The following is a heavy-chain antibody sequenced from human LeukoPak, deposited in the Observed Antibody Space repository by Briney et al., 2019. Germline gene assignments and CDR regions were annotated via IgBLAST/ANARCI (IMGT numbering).Heavy chain of an antibody. V-gene: IGHV3-73*01. J-gene: IGHJ2*01. Sequence: GGSLKLSCATSGLTFSVSPMHWVRQASGKGLEWVGRIRSKANLYATAYAASVRGRFSIARDDSKNTAYLQMNSLQTDDTAVYFCSSKSSPSGWYFDLWGRGTLVTVSS. CDR3: SSKSSPSGWYFDL. CDR1: GLTFSVSP. CDR2: IRSKANLYAT.